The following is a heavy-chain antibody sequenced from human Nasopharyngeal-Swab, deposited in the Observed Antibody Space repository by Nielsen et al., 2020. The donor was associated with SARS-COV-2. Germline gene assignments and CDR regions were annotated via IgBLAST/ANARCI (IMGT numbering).Heavy chain of an antibody. V-gene: IGHV3-21*01. CDR1: GFTFSSYS. D-gene: IGHD6-6*01. J-gene: IGHJ4*02. Sequence: SLKISCAASGFTFSSYSMNWVRQAPGKGLEWVSSISSSSSYIYYADSVKGRFTISRDNAKNSLYLQMNSLRAEDTAVYYCARHEYSSSSGDYWGQGTLVTVSS. CDR3: ARHEYSSSSGDY. CDR2: ISSSSSYI.